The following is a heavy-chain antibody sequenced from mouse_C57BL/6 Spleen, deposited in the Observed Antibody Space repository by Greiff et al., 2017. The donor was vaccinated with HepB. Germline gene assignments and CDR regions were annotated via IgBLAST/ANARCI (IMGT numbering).Heavy chain of an antibody. J-gene: IGHJ3*01. V-gene: IGHV1-52*01. D-gene: IGHD2-2*01. CDR2: IDPSDSET. Sequence: QVQLQQPGAELVRPGSSVKLSCKASGYTFTSYWMHWVKQRPIQGLEWIGNIDPSDSETHYNQKFKDKATLTVDKSSSTAYMQLSSLTSEDSAVYYGARDGYDEGFAYWGQGTLVTVSA. CDR3: ARDGYDEGFAY. CDR1: GYTFTSYW.